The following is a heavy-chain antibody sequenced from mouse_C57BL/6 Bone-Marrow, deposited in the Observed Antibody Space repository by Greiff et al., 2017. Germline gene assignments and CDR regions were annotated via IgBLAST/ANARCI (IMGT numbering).Heavy chain of an antibody. Sequence: EVQLQQSGAELVQPGASVKLSCTASGFNITDYYMHWVKQRTEQGLEWIGRIDPEDGETKYAPKFQGKATITADTSSNTAYLQLSSLTSEDTAVYYCARDWFYAMDYWGQGTSVTVSS. CDR3: ARDWFYAMDY. V-gene: IGHV14-2*01. J-gene: IGHJ4*01. CDR1: GFNITDYY. D-gene: IGHD2-2*01. CDR2: IDPEDGET.